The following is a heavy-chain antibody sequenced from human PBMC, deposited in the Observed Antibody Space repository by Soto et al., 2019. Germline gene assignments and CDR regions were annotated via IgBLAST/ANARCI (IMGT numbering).Heavy chain of an antibody. D-gene: IGHD2-8*02. CDR1: GFTFSSYG. CDR2: ISYDGSNK. V-gene: IGHV3-30*18. CDR3: AKDERVWSMDV. Sequence: QVPLVESGGGVVQPGRSLRLSCAASGFTFSSYGMHWVRQAPGKGLEWVAVISYDGSNKYYADSVKGRFTISRDNSKNTLYLQMKSLRAEDTAVYYCAKDERVWSMDVWGQGTTVTVSS. J-gene: IGHJ6*02.